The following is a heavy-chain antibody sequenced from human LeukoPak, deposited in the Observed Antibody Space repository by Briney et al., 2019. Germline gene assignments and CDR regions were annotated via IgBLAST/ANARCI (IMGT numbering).Heavy chain of an antibody. CDR3: ASDSTDYGDYDYYYYYMDV. J-gene: IGHJ6*03. V-gene: IGHV3-53*01. Sequence: GGSLRLSCAASGFTVSSNYMSWVRQAPGKGLEWVSFIYSGGSTYYADSVKGRFTISRDNSNNPLYLQINHLRGEDAAVYYCASDSTDYGDYDYYYYYMDVWGKGTTVTVSS. D-gene: IGHD4-17*01. CDR2: IYSGGST. CDR1: GFTVSSNY.